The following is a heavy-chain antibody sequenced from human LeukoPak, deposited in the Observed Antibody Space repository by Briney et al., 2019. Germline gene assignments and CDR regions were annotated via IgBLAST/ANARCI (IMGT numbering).Heavy chain of an antibody. J-gene: IGHJ4*02. V-gene: IGHV3-33*03. CDR1: GFTFSDYG. CDR3: TRVATAGTWTDY. D-gene: IGHD6-25*01. CDR2: IWSGGSIA. Sequence: GGSLRLSCAASGFTFSDYGMQGVPQAPGKGLQCLSVIWSGGSIADYAESVRGRFTISRDNSKNTVYLQMNSLRAEDTAIYFCTRVATAGTWTDYWGQGTLVTVSS.